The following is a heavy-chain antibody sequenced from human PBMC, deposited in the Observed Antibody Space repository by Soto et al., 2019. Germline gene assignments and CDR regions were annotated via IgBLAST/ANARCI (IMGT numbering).Heavy chain of an antibody. Sequence: EVQLVESGGGLVQPGGSLRLPCAASGFTFSTYWMSWVRQAPGKGLEWVADIKPDGGEKYYVDSVRGRFTISRDNAKNSLYLQMNSLRAEDTAIYYCARFGSGRSGFDYWGQGTLVTVSS. CDR1: GFTFSTYW. CDR3: ARFGSGRSGFDY. D-gene: IGHD3-10*01. J-gene: IGHJ4*02. CDR2: IKPDGGEK. V-gene: IGHV3-7*01.